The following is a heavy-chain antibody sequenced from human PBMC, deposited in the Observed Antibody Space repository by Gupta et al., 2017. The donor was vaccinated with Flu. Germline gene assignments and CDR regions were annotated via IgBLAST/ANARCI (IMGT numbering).Heavy chain of an antibody. J-gene: IGHJ6*03. D-gene: IGHD3-3*01. Sequence: QVQLQESGPGLVKSSETLSLICIVSGGSMTDSYWSWIRQSPGEGLEWIGHVYDTVTTEYNPSLKSRATILLDKSKNQVSLDLNSVTDADTAVYYCVRQGGDDVWRGNYMDFWGKGITVSVSS. CDR3: VRQGGDDVWRGNYMDF. CDR2: VYDTVTT. V-gene: IGHV4-59*08. CDR1: GGSMTDSY.